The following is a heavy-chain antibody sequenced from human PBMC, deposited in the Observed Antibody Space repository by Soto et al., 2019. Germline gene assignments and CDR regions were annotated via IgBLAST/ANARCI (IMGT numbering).Heavy chain of an antibody. J-gene: IGHJ4*02. Sequence: QLQLRESGPGLVKPSETLSLTCTVSDGSSSTSGYSWGWIRQPPGKGLEWIGRVHYSGRTSYSPSLRSRVTISGDTPKSQFSLKLSSVTAADTAVYYCARRLSYGVAGAGTLFEFWGQGTLVIVSS. CDR2: VHYSGRT. V-gene: IGHV4-39*01. CDR3: ARRLSYGVAGAGTLFEF. D-gene: IGHD6-13*01. CDR1: DGSSSTSGYS.